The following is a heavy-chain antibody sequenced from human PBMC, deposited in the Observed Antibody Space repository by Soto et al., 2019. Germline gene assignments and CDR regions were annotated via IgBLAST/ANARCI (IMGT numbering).Heavy chain of an antibody. CDR1: GYRFTSYD. CDR2: MNPNSGNT. V-gene: IGHV1-8*01. Sequence: GASVKVSCKASGYRFTSYDINWVRQATGQGLEWMGWMNPNSGNTGYAQKFQGRVTMTRNTSISTAYMELSSLRSEDTAVYYCARGDVYSSGWYMAWFDPWGQGTLVTVSS. D-gene: IGHD6-19*01. J-gene: IGHJ5*02. CDR3: ARGDVYSSGWYMAWFDP.